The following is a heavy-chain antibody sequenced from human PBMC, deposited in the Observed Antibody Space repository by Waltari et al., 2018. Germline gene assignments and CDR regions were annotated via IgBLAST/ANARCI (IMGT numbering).Heavy chain of an antibody. CDR3: ARLYYDSSGYSHFDY. V-gene: IGHV4-31*01. CDR2: IYYSGCT. J-gene: IGHJ4*02. Sequence: QVQLQESGPGLVKPSQTLSLTCTVSGGSISSGGYYWSWIRQHPGKGLEWIGYIYYSGCTYYNPSLKSLVTISVDTSKNQFSLKLSSVTAADTAVYYCARLYYDSSGYSHFDYWGQGTLVTVSS. CDR1: GGSISSGGYY. D-gene: IGHD3-22*01.